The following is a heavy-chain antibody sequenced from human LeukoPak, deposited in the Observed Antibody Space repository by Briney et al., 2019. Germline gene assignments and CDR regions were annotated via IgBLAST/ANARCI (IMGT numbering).Heavy chain of an antibody. D-gene: IGHD6-13*01. CDR3: ATVRGYSGSWYADY. J-gene: IGHJ4*02. Sequence: GGSLRLSCAASGFSFSDYDMSWVRQAPGKGLEWVSSMSLSTSGKTYTDSVKGRFTISRDNSKNTLYLQMNSLRAEDTAVYYCATVRGYSGSWYADYWGQGTLVTVSS. V-gene: IGHV3-23*01. CDR2: MSLSTSGK. CDR1: GFSFSDYD.